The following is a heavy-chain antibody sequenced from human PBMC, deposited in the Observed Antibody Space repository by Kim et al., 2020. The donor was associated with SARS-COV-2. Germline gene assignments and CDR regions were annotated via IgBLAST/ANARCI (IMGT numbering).Heavy chain of an antibody. CDR1: GGSFSDYY. D-gene: IGHD4-17*01. Sequence: SETLSLTCAVSGGSFSDYYWSWIRQPPGKGLEWIGEINHSGSTNHNLSLKSRVTISVDTSKNQFSLKLNSVTAADTAVYYCARRATVTGFINNWFDPWGQGTLVTVSS. CDR2: INHSGST. V-gene: IGHV4-34*01. J-gene: IGHJ5*02. CDR3: ARRATVTGFINNWFDP.